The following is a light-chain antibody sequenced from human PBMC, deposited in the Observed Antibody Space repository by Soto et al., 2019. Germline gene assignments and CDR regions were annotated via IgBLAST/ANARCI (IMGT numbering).Light chain of an antibody. CDR3: QQRNHWPIT. CDR2: DAS. CDR1: QSVSSY. Sequence: IVLTQSPATLSLSPGERATLSCGASQSVSSYLAWYQQKPGQAPRLLINDASNRATGIPARFSGSGSGTDFSLTISSLETQDFSVYYCQQRNHWPITFGGGTKV. V-gene: IGKV3-11*01. J-gene: IGKJ4*01.